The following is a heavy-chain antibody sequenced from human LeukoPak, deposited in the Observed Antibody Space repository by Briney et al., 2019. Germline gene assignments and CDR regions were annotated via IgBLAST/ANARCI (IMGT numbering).Heavy chain of an antibody. CDR3: ARHGYYYEGFDP. Sequence: SETLSLTCTVSGGSISSYYWTWIRQPPGKGLEWIGYIYYSGSTNYNPSLKSRVTISVDTSKNQFSLKLRSVTAADTAVYYCARHGYYYEGFDPWGQGALVTVSS. J-gene: IGHJ5*02. V-gene: IGHV4-59*08. CDR2: IYYSGST. CDR1: GGSISSYY. D-gene: IGHD3-22*01.